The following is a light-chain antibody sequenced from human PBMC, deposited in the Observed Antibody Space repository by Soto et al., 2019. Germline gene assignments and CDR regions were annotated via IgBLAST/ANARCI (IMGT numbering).Light chain of an antibody. CDR3: QQYNTFPWT. V-gene: IGKV1-5*03. J-gene: IGKJ1*01. Sequence: DIQMTQSPSTLSASVGDRVTITCRASQSISSRLAWYQQKQGKAPKLLIYKASSLERGVPSRFSGSGSGTDFPLTISSLQPDDFATYYCQQYNTFPWTFGQGTKVEIK. CDR1: QSISSR. CDR2: KAS.